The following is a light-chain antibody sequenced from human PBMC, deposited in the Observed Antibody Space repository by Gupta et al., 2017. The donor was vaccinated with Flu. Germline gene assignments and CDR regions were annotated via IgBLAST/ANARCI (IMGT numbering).Light chain of an antibody. CDR2: EVT. CDR3: SSYTDANTWV. V-gene: IGLV2-14*01. J-gene: IGLJ1*01. CDR1: HSDVGGYHF. Sequence: QSALTQPASVSGSPGQSITISCSGTHSDVGGYHFVTWYQHHPGRAPKLLIYEVTKRPFEISDRVSGSKSGNTASLTISGLQPEDESYYVCSSYTDANTWVFGSGSRVTVL.